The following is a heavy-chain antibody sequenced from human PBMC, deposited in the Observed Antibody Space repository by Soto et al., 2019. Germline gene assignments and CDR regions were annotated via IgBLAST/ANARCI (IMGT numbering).Heavy chain of an antibody. D-gene: IGHD2-8*01. CDR1: GFTFDDYT. V-gene: IGHV3-43*01. CDR2: ISWDGGST. Sequence: XGSLRLSCAASGFTFDDYTMHWVRQAPGKGLEWVSLISWDGGSTYYADSVKGRFTISRDNSKNSLYLQMNSLRTEDTALYYCATLCTAAGYYGMDVWGQGNTVTVSS. CDR3: ATLCTAAGYYGMDV. J-gene: IGHJ6*02.